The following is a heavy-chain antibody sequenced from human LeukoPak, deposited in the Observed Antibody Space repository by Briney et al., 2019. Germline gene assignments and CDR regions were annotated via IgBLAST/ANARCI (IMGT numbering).Heavy chain of an antibody. CDR3: ARDLSPRAFDI. J-gene: IGHJ3*02. V-gene: IGHV1-46*01. CDR2: INPSGGST. CDR1: GYTFTSYY. Sequence: ASVKVSCKASGYTFTSYYMHWVRQAPGQGLEWMGIINPSGGSTSYAQKFQGRVTMTRDTSTSTVYMELSSLRSEDTAAYYCARDLSPRAFDIWGQGTMVTVSS. D-gene: IGHD3-16*02.